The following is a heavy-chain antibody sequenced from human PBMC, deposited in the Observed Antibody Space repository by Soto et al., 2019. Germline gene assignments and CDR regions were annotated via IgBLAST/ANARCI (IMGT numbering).Heavy chain of an antibody. CDR3: ARDRGKYSSSVMDAFDI. CDR1: GYTFTSYG. V-gene: IGHV1-18*01. J-gene: IGHJ3*02. CDR2: ISAYNGNT. Sequence: ASVKVSCKASGYTFTSYGISWVRQAPGQGLEWMGWISAYNGNTNYAQKLQGRVTMTTDTSTSTAYMELRSLRADDTAVYYYARDRGKYSSSVMDAFDIWGQGTMVTVSS. D-gene: IGHD6-6*01.